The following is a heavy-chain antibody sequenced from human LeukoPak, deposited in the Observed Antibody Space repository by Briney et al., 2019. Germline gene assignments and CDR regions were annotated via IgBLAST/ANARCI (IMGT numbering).Heavy chain of an antibody. CDR2: IYPGDSDT. V-gene: IGHV5-51*01. J-gene: IGHJ3*02. CDR3: AREIAAAGNLAFDI. Sequence: GESLKISCKGSGYSFSTYWIGWVRQMPGKGLEWMGIIYPGDSDTRYSPSFQGQVTISADKSISTAYLQWSSLKASDTAMYYCAREIAAAGNLAFDIWGQGTMVTVSS. CDR1: GYSFSTYW. D-gene: IGHD6-13*01.